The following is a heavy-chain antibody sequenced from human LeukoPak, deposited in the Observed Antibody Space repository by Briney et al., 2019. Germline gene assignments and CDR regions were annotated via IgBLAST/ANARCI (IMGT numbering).Heavy chain of an antibody. V-gene: IGHV4-34*01. CDR3: ARDGAVAGSGGGLY. CDR2: INHRGST. J-gene: IGHJ4*02. D-gene: IGHD6-19*01. Sequence: SETLSLTCAVYGGSFSGYCWSWIRQPPGKGLEWIGEINHRGSTNYNPSLKSRVTISVDTSKNQFSLKLSSVTAADTAVYYCARDGAVAGSGGGLYWGQGTLVTVSS. CDR1: GGSFSGYC.